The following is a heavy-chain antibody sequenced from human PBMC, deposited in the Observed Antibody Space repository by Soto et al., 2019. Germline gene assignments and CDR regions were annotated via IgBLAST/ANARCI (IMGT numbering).Heavy chain of an antibody. Sequence: PSETLSLTYAVYGGSFSGYYWTWIRQPPGTGLEWIGEINHSGSTNSNPSLKSRVTISVDTSKNQFSLKLTSVTAADTAVYYCARDKITGLFDYWGQGTLVTVSS. CDR1: GGSFSGYY. CDR3: ARDKITGLFDY. D-gene: IGHD2-8*02. V-gene: IGHV4-34*01. CDR2: INHSGST. J-gene: IGHJ4*02.